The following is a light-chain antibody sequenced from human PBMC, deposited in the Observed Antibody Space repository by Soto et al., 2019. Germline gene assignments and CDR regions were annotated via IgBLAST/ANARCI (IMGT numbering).Light chain of an antibody. CDR3: TSYAGSNNVL. V-gene: IGLV2-8*01. CDR2: EVT. J-gene: IGLJ2*01. Sequence: QPVLTQPPSASGSPGQSVTISCTGTSSDVGGYNYVSWYQQYPGKAPKLMIYEVTKRPSGVPDRFSASKSGNTASLTVSGLQAEDEADYYCTSYAGSNNVLFGGGTKVTVL. CDR1: SSDVGGYNY.